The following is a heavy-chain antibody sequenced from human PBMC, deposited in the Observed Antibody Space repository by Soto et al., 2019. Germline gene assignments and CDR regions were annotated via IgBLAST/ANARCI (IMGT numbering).Heavy chain of an antibody. Sequence: GGSLRLSCAASGFTFSNAWMSWVRQATGKGLEWVGRIKSKTDGGTTEYAAPVKGRFTISRDDSKNTLYLQMNSLKTEDTAVYYCTTDDSGSYPGPHYWGQGTLVTVSS. CDR2: IKSKTDGGTT. J-gene: IGHJ4*02. CDR1: GFTFSNAW. D-gene: IGHD1-26*01. CDR3: TTDDSGSYPGPHY. V-gene: IGHV3-15*01.